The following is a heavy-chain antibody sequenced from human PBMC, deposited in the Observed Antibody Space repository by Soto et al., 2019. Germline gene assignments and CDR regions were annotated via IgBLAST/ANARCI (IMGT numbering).Heavy chain of an antibody. D-gene: IGHD6-13*01. V-gene: IGHV3-30*03. J-gene: IGHJ6*02. CDR3: ARESRSGYSSSWYFYYYYYGMDV. CDR1: GFTFSSYG. Sequence: HPGGSLRLSCAASGFTFSSYGMHWVRQAPGKGLEWVAVISYDGSNKYYADSVKGRFTISRDNSKNTLYLQMNSLRAEDTAVYYCARESRSGYSSSWYFYYYYYGMDVWGQGTTVTVSS. CDR2: ISYDGSNK.